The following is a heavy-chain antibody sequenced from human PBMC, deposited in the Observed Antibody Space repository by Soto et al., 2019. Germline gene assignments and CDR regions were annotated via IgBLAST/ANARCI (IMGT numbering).Heavy chain of an antibody. D-gene: IGHD3-10*01. CDR1: GYTFTSYY. J-gene: IGHJ5*02. CDR3: ARSLGNYGSGSPLDH. Sequence: ASVKVSCKASGYTFTSYYIHWVRQAPGQGLYWMGLINPSVGYTSYAQQFQGRVTITRDTSTSTVYMDVSSLRSEYTVVYYCARSLGNYGSGSPLDHWGQGTLVTVSS. V-gene: IGHV1-46*03. CDR2: INPSVGYT.